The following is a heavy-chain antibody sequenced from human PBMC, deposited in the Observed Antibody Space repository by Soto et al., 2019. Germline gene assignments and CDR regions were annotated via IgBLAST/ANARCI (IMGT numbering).Heavy chain of an antibody. V-gene: IGHV3-30*18. CDR1: GFTFSSYG. CDR2: ISYDGSNK. CDR3: AKSMVRCRPHPAYYDY. D-gene: IGHD3-10*01. J-gene: IGHJ4*02. Sequence: PGGSLRLSCAASGFTFSSYGMHWVRQAPGKGLEWVAVISYDGSNKYYADSVKGRFTISRDNSKNTLYLQMNSLRAEDTAVYYCAKSMVRCRPHPAYYDYWGQGTLVTVSS.